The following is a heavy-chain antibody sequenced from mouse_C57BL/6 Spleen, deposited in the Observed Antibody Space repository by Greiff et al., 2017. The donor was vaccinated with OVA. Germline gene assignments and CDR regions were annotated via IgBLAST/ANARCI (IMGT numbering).Heavy chain of an antibody. CDR2: IDPANGNT. D-gene: IGHD4-1*01. Sequence: EVQLQESVAELVRPGASVKLSCTASGFTFTNTYMHWVKQRPEQGLEWIGMIDPANGNTKYAAKFPGKATITADTSSNTAYLQLSSLTSEDTAIYYCARCWDGFDFGGWGKGATLTVAS. CDR1: GFTFTNTY. J-gene: IGHJ2*01. CDR3: ARCWDGFDFGG. V-gene: IGHV14-3*01.